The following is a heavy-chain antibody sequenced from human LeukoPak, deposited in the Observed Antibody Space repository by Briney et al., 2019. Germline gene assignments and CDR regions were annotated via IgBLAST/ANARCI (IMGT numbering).Heavy chain of an antibody. CDR1: GYTFTSYG. V-gene: IGHV1-18*01. CDR3: ARVGYSSGWTPYYYYYMDV. Sequence: GASVKVSCKASGYTFTSYGISWVRQAPGQGLEWMGWISAYNGNTNYAQKLQGRVTMTTDTSTSTAYMELRSLRSDDTAVYYCARVGYSSGWTPYYYYYMDVWGKGTTVTVSS. J-gene: IGHJ6*03. CDR2: ISAYNGNT. D-gene: IGHD6-19*01.